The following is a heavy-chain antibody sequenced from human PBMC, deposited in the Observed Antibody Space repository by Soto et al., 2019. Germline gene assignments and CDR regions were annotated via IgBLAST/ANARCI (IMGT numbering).Heavy chain of an antibody. CDR2: ISANNGHT. CDR3: ASSTDYYGSGSTAFDS. Sequence: QVHLVQSGAEVKKPGASVKVSCKASSYTFTNYGIIWVRQAPGQGLEWKGWISANNGHTHYTQKVQGRVTMTTDTSTSTAYMELRSLRSDDTAVYYCASSTDYYGSGSTAFDSCGQGTLVTVSS. V-gene: IGHV1-18*01. J-gene: IGHJ4*02. D-gene: IGHD3-10*01. CDR1: SYTFTNYG.